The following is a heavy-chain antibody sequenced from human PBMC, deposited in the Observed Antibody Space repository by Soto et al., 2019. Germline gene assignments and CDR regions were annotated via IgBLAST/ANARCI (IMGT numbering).Heavy chain of an antibody. V-gene: IGHV1-46*03. J-gene: IGHJ3*01. Sequence: VQLVQSGAEVKKPGASVKISCKASGYTFTTNFIHWIRQAPGQGLEWVGIISPGGGTTVYALKFQGRVTMTRDTSTSTVYMELRNLRCADTAVFYCARAHYESAAFDFWGQGTMVIVSS. D-gene: IGHD3-22*01. CDR2: ISPGGGTT. CDR1: GYTFTTNF. CDR3: ARAHYESAAFDF.